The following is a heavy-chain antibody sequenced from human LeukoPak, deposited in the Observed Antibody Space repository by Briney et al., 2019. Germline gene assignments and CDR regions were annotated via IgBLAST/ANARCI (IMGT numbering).Heavy chain of an antibody. D-gene: IGHD3-3*01. Sequence: SETLSLTCTVYGGSISSYYWSWIRQPPGKGLEWIGYIYYSGSTNYNPSLKSRVTISVDTSKNQFSLKLSSVTAADTAVYYCARSIGVVTNFDYWGQGTLVTVSS. V-gene: IGHV4-59*01. J-gene: IGHJ4*02. CDR3: ARSIGVVTNFDY. CDR2: IYYSGST. CDR1: GGSISSYY.